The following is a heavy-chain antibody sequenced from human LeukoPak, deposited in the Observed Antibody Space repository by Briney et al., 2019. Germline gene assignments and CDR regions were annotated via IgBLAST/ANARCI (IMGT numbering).Heavy chain of an antibody. Sequence: GGSLRLSCTASGFTFSDYYMSWIRQAPGEGLEWVSYIGSRVSNIFYADSVRGRFTISRDNAKNSLYLQMNSLRAEDSAVYYCARAAGWLDPWGQGTLVTVSS. CDR2: IGSRVSNI. D-gene: IGHD6-13*01. J-gene: IGHJ5*02. V-gene: IGHV3-11*01. CDR1: GFTFSDYY. CDR3: ARAAGWLDP.